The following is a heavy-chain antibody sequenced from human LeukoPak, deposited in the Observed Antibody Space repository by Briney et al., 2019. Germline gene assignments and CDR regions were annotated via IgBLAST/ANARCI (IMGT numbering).Heavy chain of an antibody. J-gene: IGHJ3*02. Sequence: SETLSLTCTVSGGSISSGSYYWSWIRQPAGKGLEWIGRIYTSGSTNYNPSLKSRVTISVDTSKNQFSLKLSSVTAADTAVYYCARKIYYDSSGYHREGSAFDIWGQGTMVTVSS. V-gene: IGHV4-61*02. CDR3: ARKIYYDSSGYHREGSAFDI. CDR2: IYTSGST. D-gene: IGHD3-22*01. CDR1: GGSISSGSYY.